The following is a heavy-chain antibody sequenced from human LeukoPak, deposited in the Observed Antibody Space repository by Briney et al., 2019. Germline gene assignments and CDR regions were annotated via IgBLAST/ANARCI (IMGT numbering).Heavy chain of an antibody. V-gene: IGHV3-48*03. J-gene: IGHJ4*02. D-gene: IGHD1-1*01. CDR2: ISSSGGIT. CDR3: ARNLDV. Sequence: GGSLRLSCAASEFTFSGYDMHWVRQAPGKGLEWVSCISSSGGITYYADSVKGRFTISRDYAKNSLYLQMNSLRAGDTAVYYCARNLDVWGQGTLVTVSS. CDR1: EFTFSGYD.